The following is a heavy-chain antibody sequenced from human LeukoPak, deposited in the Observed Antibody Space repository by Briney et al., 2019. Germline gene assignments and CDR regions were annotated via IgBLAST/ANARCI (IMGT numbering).Heavy chain of an antibody. CDR2: INPSGGST. J-gene: IGHJ5*02. Sequence: GASVKVSCKASGYTFTSYYMHWVRQAPGQGLEWMGIINPSGGSTSYAQKFQGRVTMTRDTSTSTVYMELSSLRSEDTAVYYCAREGPISDCSGGSCYRFSLDPWGQGTLVTVSS. V-gene: IGHV1-46*01. D-gene: IGHD2-15*01. CDR3: AREGPISDCSGGSCYRFSLDP. CDR1: GYTFTSYY.